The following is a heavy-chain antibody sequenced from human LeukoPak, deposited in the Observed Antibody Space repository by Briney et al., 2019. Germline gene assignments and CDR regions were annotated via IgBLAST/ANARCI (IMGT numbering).Heavy chain of an antibody. CDR3: ARQDGSSWHDY. D-gene: IGHD6-13*01. J-gene: IGHJ4*02. Sequence: ASVKVSCKASGYTLTSYYMHWVRQAPGQGLEWMGIINPSGGSTSYAQKFQGRVTMTRDMSTSTVYMELSSLRSEDTAVYYCARQDGSSWHDYWGQGTLVTVSS. CDR2: INPSGGST. CDR1: GYTLTSYY. V-gene: IGHV1-46*01.